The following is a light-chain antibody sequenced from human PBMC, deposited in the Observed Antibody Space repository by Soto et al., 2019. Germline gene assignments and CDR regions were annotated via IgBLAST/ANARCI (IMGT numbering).Light chain of an antibody. J-gene: IGKJ1*01. Sequence: DIQMTQSPSTLSASVGDRVTITCRASQSISSGLAWYQQKPGKAPKFLIYKASRLQSGVPSRFSGSGSGTEFTLTISSLQPDDFATYYCQQYKNYWTFGQGTKVEIK. CDR2: KAS. CDR3: QQYKNYWT. V-gene: IGKV1-5*03. CDR1: QSISSG.